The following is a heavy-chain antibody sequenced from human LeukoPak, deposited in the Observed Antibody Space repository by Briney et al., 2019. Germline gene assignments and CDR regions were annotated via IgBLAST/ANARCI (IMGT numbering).Heavy chain of an antibody. D-gene: IGHD3-9*01. V-gene: IGHV4-34*01. CDR2: INHSGST. J-gene: IGHJ4*02. CDR1: GGSFSGYY. CDR3: ARSGTVTGYLH. Sequence: SETLSLTCAVYGGSFSGYYWSWIRQPPGKGLEWIGEINHSGSTNYNPSLKSRVTISVDTSKNQFSLKLNSVTAADTAVYYCARSGTVTGYLHWGQGALVTVSS.